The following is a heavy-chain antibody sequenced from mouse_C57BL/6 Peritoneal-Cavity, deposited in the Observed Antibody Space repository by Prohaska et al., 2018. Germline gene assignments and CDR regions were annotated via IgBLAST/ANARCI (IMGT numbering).Heavy chain of an antibody. Sequence: EVQLLETGGGLVQPGGSRGLSCEGSGFTFSGFWMSWVRQTPGKTLEWIGDINSDCSAINYAPSIKHRFTIFRDNDKSTLYLQMSNVRSEETATYFCMRYGNYWYFDVWGTGTTVTVSS. D-gene: IGHD2-1*01. CDR1: GFTFSGFW. CDR3: MRYGNYWYFDV. V-gene: IGHV11-2*01. CDR2: INSDCSAI. J-gene: IGHJ1*03.